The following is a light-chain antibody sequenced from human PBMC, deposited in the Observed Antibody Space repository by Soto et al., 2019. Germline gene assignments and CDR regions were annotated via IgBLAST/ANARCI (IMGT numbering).Light chain of an antibody. CDR1: QSITNY. Sequence: DIQMTQSPSSLSVSVGDRVTITCRASQSITNYLNWYQQKPVKAPKLLVYAASSLQSGVPSRFSANESGTDFTLTFSSLQPEDFATYYCQQSDSYPYTFGQWTKLEIK. CDR2: AAS. CDR3: QQSDSYPYT. V-gene: IGKV1-39*01. J-gene: IGKJ2*01.